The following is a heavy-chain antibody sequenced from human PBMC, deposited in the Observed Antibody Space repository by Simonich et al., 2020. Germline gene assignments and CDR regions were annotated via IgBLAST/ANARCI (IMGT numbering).Heavy chain of an antibody. V-gene: IGHV1-2*02. J-gene: IGHJ3*02. CDR1: GYTFTGYY. CDR2: INPNSGGT. Sequence: QVQLVQSGAEVKKPGASVKVSCKASGYTFTGYYMHWVRQAPGKGLEGMGWINPNSGGTNYAQKCQGRVTRTRDTSISTAYMELSRLRSDDTAVYYCARVRFEAFDIWGQGTMVTVSS. CDR3: ARVRFEAFDI.